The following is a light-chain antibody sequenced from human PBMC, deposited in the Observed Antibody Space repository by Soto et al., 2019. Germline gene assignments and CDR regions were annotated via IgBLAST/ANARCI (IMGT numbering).Light chain of an antibody. J-gene: IGLJ1*01. CDR1: SSDVGGYTY. Sequence: SVLAQPPSASGSPGQSVTISCTGTSSDVGGYTYVSWYQQHPGKAPKLMIYEVSKRPSGVPDRFSGSKSGNTASLTVSGLQAEDEADYYCSSYAGITPYVFGTGTRSPS. CDR3: SSYAGITPYV. V-gene: IGLV2-8*01. CDR2: EVS.